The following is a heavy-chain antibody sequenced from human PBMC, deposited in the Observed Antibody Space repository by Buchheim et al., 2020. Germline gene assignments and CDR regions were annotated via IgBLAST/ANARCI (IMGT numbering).Heavy chain of an antibody. CDR3: ARDRRYCSSTSCYLHYGMDV. CDR1: GFTFSSYA. Sequence: QVQLVEPGGGVVQPGRSLRLSCVASGFTFSSYAMHWVRQAPGKGLEWVAVISYDGRNKDYADSVKGRFTISRDNSKNTLYLQMNSLRAADTAGYYCARDRRYCSSTSCYLHYGMDVWGQGST. V-gene: IGHV3-30*04. CDR2: ISYDGRNK. D-gene: IGHD2-2*01. J-gene: IGHJ6*02.